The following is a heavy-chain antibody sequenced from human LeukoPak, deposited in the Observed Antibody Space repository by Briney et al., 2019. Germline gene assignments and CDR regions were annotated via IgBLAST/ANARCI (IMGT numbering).Heavy chain of an antibody. CDR2: TNPNSGGT. V-gene: IGHV1-2*02. D-gene: IGHD3-9*01. J-gene: IGHJ4*02. CDR1: GYTFTGYY. Sequence: ASVKVSCKASGYTFTGYYMHWVRQAPGQGLEWMGWTNPNSGGTNYAQKFQGRVTMTRDTSISTAYMELSRLRSDDTAVYYCARGQYYDILTGYPTPFDYWGQGTLVTVSS. CDR3: ARGQYYDILTGYPTPFDY.